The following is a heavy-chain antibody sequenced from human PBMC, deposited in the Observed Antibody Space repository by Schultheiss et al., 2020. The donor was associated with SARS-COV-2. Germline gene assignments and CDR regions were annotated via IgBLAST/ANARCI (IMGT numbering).Heavy chain of an antibody. CDR2: INHSGSI. J-gene: IGHJ4*02. V-gene: IGHV4-34*01. CDR3: ARAHFASSGWYYLGY. Sequence: GSLRLSCTVSGGGSITSYYWSWIRQPPGKGLEWIGEINHSGSINYNPSLKSRVTISVDKSKNQFSLQLNSVTPEDTAVYYCARAHFASSGWYYLGYWGQGTLVTVSS. D-gene: IGHD6-19*01. CDR1: GGGSITSYY.